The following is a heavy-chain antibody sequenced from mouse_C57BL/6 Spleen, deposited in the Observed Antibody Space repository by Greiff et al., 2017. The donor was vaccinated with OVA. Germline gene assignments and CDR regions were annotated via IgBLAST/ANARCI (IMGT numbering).Heavy chain of an antibody. CDR1: GYSITSGYY. CDR2: ISYDGSN. D-gene: IGHD1-1*01. J-gene: IGHJ1*03. CDR3: ARANYYGSSYDWYFDV. Sequence: DVQLQESGPGLVKPSQSLSLTCSVTGYSITSGYYWNWIRQFPGNKLEWMGYISYDGSNNYNPSLKNRISITRDTSKNQFFLKLNSVTTEDTATYYCARANYYGSSYDWYFDVWGTGTTVTVSS. V-gene: IGHV3-6*01.